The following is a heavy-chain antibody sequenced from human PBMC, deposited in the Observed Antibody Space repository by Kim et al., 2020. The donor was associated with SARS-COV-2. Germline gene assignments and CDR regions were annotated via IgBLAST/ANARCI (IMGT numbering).Heavy chain of an antibody. CDR1: GFSFSTYA. D-gene: IGHD6-6*01. J-gene: IGHJ1*01. CDR3: AADLRSGNGV. V-gene: IGHV3-23*01. Sequence: GGSLRLSCAASGFSFSTYAMNWVRQAPGKGLDWVSTISHHGRNTHYPDSVQGRFIISRDNSKNLLFLQMNSLRAEDTAIYYCAADLRSGNGVRGQGTLVIVSS. CDR2: ISHHGRNT.